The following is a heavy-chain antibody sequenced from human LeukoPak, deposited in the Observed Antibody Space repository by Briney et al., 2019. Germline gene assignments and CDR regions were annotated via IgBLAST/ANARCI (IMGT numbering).Heavy chain of an antibody. J-gene: IGHJ3*02. V-gene: IGHV1-69*05. Sequence: SVKVSCKASGGTFSSYAISWVRQAPGQGLEWMGGIIPIFGIANYAQKFQGRVTITTDESTSTAYMELSSLRSEDTAVYYCASSTADDAFDIWGQGTMVTVSS. CDR2: IIPIFGIA. D-gene: IGHD5-18*01. CDR1: GGTFSSYA. CDR3: ASSTADDAFDI.